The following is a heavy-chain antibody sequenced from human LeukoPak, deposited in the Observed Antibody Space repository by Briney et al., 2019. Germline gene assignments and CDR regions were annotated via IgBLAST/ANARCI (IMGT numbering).Heavy chain of an antibody. CDR3: ARDGIAASDFFFDY. CDR1: GGSISSYY. J-gene: IGHJ4*02. Sequence: SETLSLTCTVSGGSISSYYWSWIRQPPGKGLEWIGYIYYSGSTNYNPSLKSRVTISVDTSKNQFSLKLSSVTAADTAVYYCARDGIAASDFFFDYWGQGTLVTVSS. V-gene: IGHV4-59*01. D-gene: IGHD6-13*01. CDR2: IYYSGST.